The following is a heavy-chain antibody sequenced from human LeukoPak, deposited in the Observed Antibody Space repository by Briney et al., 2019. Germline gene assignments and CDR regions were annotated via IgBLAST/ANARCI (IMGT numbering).Heavy chain of an antibody. D-gene: IGHD1-26*01. V-gene: IGHV4-34*01. CDR3: VRVGATHSVSDY. J-gene: IGHJ4*02. CDR2: INHSGST. CDR1: GGSFSGYY. Sequence: SETLSLTCAVYGGSFSGYYWRWIRHPPGKGLELTGEINHSGSTNYNPSLKSRVTISVDTSKNQFSLKLSSVTAADTAVYYCVRVGATHSVSDYWGQGTLVTVSS.